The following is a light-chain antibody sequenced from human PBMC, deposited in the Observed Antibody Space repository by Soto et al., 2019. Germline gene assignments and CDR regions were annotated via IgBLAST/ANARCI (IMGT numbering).Light chain of an antibody. CDR3: QVWDIMTDNYV. J-gene: IGLJ1*01. CDR1: TFGNKR. CDR2: YDS. V-gene: IGLV3-21*04. Sequence: SYELTQPPSVSVAPEKTATITCGGNTFGNKRVHWYRQKPGQAPVLLISYDSDRPSGIPERFSGSNSENTATLTISRVEAGDEADYYCQVWDIMTDNYVFGSGTKVTVL.